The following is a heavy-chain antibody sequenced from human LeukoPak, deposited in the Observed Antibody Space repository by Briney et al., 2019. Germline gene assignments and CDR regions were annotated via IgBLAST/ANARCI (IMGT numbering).Heavy chain of an antibody. Sequence: SETLSLTCTVSGGSISSYYWSWIRQHPGKGLEWIGYIYYSGSTYYNPSLKSRVTISVDTSKNQFSLKLSSVTAADTAVYYCARENYGDYPYYYYGMDVWGQGTTVTVSS. CDR2: IYYSGST. J-gene: IGHJ6*02. V-gene: IGHV4-59*06. CDR1: GGSISSYY. D-gene: IGHD4-17*01. CDR3: ARENYGDYPYYYYGMDV.